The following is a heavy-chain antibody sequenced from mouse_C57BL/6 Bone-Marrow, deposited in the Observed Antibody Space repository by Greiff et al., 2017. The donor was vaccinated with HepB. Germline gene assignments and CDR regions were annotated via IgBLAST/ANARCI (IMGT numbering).Heavy chain of an antibody. J-gene: IGHJ2*01. V-gene: IGHV1-19*01. D-gene: IGHD1-1*01. CDR3: AREEDYGSSFDY. Sequence: VQLQQSGPELVKPGASVKISCKASGYTFTDYYMNWVKQSHGKSLEWIGVINPYNGGTSYNQKFKGKATLTVDKSSSTAYMELNSLTSEDSAVYYCAREEDYGSSFDYWGQGTTLTVSS. CDR2: INPYNGGT. CDR1: GYTFTDYY.